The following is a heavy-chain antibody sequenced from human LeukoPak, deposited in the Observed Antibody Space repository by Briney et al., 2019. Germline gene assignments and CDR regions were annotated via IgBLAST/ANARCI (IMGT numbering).Heavy chain of an antibody. J-gene: IGHJ6*02. D-gene: IGHD3-22*01. CDR3: ASGTYYYDSSGGGRYYYGMDV. CDR1: GYTFTGYY. CDR2: INPNSGGT. Sequence: ASVKVSCKASGYTFTGYYMHWVRQAPGQGLEWMGWINPNSGGTNYAQKFQGRVTMTRDTSISTAYMELSRPRSDDTAVYYCASGTYYYDSSGGGRYYYGMDVWGQGTTVTVSS. V-gene: IGHV1-2*02.